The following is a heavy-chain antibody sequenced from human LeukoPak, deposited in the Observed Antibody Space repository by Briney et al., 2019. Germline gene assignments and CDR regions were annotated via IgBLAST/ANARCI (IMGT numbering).Heavy chain of an antibody. V-gene: IGHV4-61*01. CDR3: ARDRCSSRSCYLTITQKGYFDL. CDR2: IYYSGST. D-gene: IGHD2-2*01. Sequence: PSETLSLTCAVSGYSISSGYYWSWIRPPPGKGLEWIGYIYYSGSTNYNPSLKSRVTISLDTSKNQFSLKLSSVTAADTAVYYCARDRCSSRSCYLTITQKGYFDLWGCGTVVTVSS. J-gene: IGHJ2*01. CDR1: GYSISSGYY.